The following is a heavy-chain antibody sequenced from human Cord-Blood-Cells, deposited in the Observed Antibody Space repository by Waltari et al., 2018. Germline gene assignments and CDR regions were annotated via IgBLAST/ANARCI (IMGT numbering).Heavy chain of an antibody. Sequence: QVQLQESGPGLVKPSETLSLTCTVSGGSISSPYWSWIRQPPGKGLEWIGYIYYSGSTNYNPSLKSRVTISVDTSKNQFSLKLSSVTAADTAVYYCARVRTGTTAFDIWGQGTMVTVSS. CDR2: IYYSGST. V-gene: IGHV4-59*11. CDR3: ARVRTGTTAFDI. D-gene: IGHD1-7*01. J-gene: IGHJ3*02. CDR1: GGSISSPY.